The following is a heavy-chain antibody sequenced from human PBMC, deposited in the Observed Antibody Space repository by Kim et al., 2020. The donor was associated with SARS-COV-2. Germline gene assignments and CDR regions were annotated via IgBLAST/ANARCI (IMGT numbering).Heavy chain of an antibody. CDR2: IYYSGST. CDR3: ARVLSGYDLKHWFDP. D-gene: IGHD5-12*01. J-gene: IGHJ5*02. CDR1: GGSISSSSYY. V-gene: IGHV4-39*07. Sequence: SETLSLTCTVSGGSISSSSYYWGWIRQPPGKGLEWIGSIYYSGSTYYNPSLKSRVTISVDTSKNQFSLKLSSVTAADTAVYYCARVLSGYDLKHWFDPWGQGTLVTVSS.